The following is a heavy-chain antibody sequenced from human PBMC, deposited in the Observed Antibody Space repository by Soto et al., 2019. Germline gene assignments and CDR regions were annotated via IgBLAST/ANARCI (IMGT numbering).Heavy chain of an antibody. D-gene: IGHD2-15*01. V-gene: IGHV3-30*18. Sequence: GGSLRLSCAASGFTFGSYGMHWVRQAPGKGLEWVAVISYDGSNKYYADSVKGRFTISRDNSKNTLYLQMSSLRAEDTAVYYCVKVGVGCSGGSCYSGLYGMDVWGQGTTVTVSS. CDR2: ISYDGSNK. CDR3: VKVGVGCSGGSCYSGLYGMDV. J-gene: IGHJ6*02. CDR1: GFTFGSYG.